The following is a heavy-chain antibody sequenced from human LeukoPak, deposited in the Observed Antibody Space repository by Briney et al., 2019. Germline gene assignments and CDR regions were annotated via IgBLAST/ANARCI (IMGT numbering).Heavy chain of an antibody. D-gene: IGHD3-10*01. Sequence: SETLSLTCAVSGDSISSGDYSWSWIRQPSGKGLEWIGYIFHSGHSYYNPSLKSRVTISVDRSKNQFSLRLTSVTAADTAIYYCARELWFVNAPGSWLDPWGQGTQVTVSS. CDR3: ARELWFVNAPGSWLDP. CDR2: IFHSGHS. CDR1: GDSISSGDYS. J-gene: IGHJ5*02. V-gene: IGHV4-30-2*01.